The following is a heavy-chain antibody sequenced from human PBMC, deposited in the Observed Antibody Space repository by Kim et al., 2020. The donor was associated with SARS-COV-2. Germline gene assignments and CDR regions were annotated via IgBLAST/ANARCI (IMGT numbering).Heavy chain of an antibody. V-gene: IGHV3-66*01. CDR2: IYSGGST. CDR1: GFTVSSNY. CDR3: ARDPRPGTCGGDCYGEGVG. Sequence: GGSLRLSCAASGFTVSSNYMSWVRQAPGKGLEWVSVIYSGGSTYYADSVKGRFTISRDNSKNTLYLQMNSLRAEDTAVYYCARDPRPGTCGGDCYGEGVGWGQGTLVTVSS. J-gene: IGHJ4*02. D-gene: IGHD2-21*02.